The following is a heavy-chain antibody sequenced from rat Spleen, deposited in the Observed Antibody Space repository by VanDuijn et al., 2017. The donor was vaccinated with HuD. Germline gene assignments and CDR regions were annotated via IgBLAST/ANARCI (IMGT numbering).Heavy chain of an antibody. CDR3: ARFAYYGYTYFDY. D-gene: IGHD1-9*01. CDR2: ISYSGST. J-gene: IGHJ2*01. Sequence: EVQLQESGPGLVKPSQSLSLTCSVSGYSITSAYRWNWIRKFPGNKMEWMGYISYSGSTSYNPSLKSRISITRDTSKNQFFLQLNSVTTEDTATYYCARFAYYGYTYFDYWGQGVMVTVSS. V-gene: IGHV3-1*01. CDR1: GYSITSAY.